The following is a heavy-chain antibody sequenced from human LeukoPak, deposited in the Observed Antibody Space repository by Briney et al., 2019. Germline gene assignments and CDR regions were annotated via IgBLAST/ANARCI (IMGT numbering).Heavy chain of an antibody. CDR3: ARDGGDYPRAFDI. CDR1: GGTFSSYA. Sequence: ASVKVSCKASGGTFSSYAISWVRQAPGQGFEWMGGIIAIFGTANYAQKFQGRVTITADESTSTAYMELSSLRSEDTAVYYCARDGGDYPRAFDIWGQGTMVTVSS. D-gene: IGHD4-17*01. CDR2: IIAIFGTA. J-gene: IGHJ3*02. V-gene: IGHV1-69*01.